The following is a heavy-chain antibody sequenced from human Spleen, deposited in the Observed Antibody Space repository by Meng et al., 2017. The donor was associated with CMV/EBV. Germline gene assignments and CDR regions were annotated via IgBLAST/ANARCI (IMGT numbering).Heavy chain of an antibody. CDR1: GFTFSSYG. CDR2: IRYDGSNK. CDR3: VREPPYSNQNYYYYGLDV. D-gene: IGHD1-26*01. Sequence: GESLKISCAASGFTFSSYGMHWVRQAPGKGLEWVAFIRYDGSNKYYADSVKGRFTISRDNAKNSLYLQMNSLRVEDTAVYYCVREPPYSNQNYYYYGLDVWGQGSTVTVSS. J-gene: IGHJ6*02. V-gene: IGHV3-30*02.